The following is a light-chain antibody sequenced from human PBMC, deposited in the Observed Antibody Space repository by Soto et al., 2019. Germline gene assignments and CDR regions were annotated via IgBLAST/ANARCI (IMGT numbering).Light chain of an antibody. CDR1: SSNIGAGYD. J-gene: IGLJ1*01. Sequence: QSVLTEPPSVSGAPGQRLTLSCTWSSSNIGAGYDVHWYQQLPGAAPKVVIYGNTNRPSGVPDRFSGSKSGPSASLVITGIQAEDEADYYCLYYDKSLSGYVFGAGTKLTVL. CDR2: GNT. CDR3: LYYDKSLSGYV. V-gene: IGLV1-40*01.